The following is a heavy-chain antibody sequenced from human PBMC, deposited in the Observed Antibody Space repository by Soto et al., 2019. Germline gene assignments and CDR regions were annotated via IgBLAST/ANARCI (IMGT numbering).Heavy chain of an antibody. V-gene: IGHV1-18*01. CDR1: GYTFTSYG. D-gene: IGHD3-16*02. J-gene: IGHJ4*02. CDR3: ARAYYDYIWGSYRQYYFDY. CDR2: ISAYNGNT. Sequence: QVPLVQSGAEVKKPGASVKVSCKASGYTFTSYGIIWARQAPGQGLEWMGWISAYNGNTNYAQKLQGRVTMTTDTSTSTAYMELRSLRSDDTAVYYCARAYYDYIWGSYRQYYFDYWGQGTLVTVSS.